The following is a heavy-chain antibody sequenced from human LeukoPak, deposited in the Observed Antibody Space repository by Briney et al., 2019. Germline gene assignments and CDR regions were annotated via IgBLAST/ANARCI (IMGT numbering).Heavy chain of an antibody. J-gene: IGHJ3*02. Sequence: PGGSLRLSCAASGFTFSSYGMHWVRQAPGKGLEWVAVISYDGSNKYYADSVKGRFTISRDNSKNTLYLQMNSLRAEDTAVYYCAKEYYYDSSGYYGGAFDIWGQGTMVTVSS. V-gene: IGHV3-30*18. D-gene: IGHD3-22*01. CDR1: GFTFSSYG. CDR3: AKEYYYDSSGYYGGAFDI. CDR2: ISYDGSNK.